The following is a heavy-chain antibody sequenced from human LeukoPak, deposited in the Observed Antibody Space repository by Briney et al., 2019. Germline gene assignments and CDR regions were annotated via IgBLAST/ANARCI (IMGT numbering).Heavy chain of an antibody. CDR3: ARIPHYVWGSYRWDDY. CDR2: INPNSGGT. J-gene: IGHJ4*02. D-gene: IGHD3-16*02. Sequence: ASVKVSCKASGYTFTGHYMHWVRQAPGQGLEWMGWINPNSGGTNYAQKFQGRVTMTRDTSISTAYMELSRLRSDDTAVYYCARIPHYVWGSYRWDDYWGQGTLVTVSS. V-gene: IGHV1-2*02. CDR1: GYTFTGHY.